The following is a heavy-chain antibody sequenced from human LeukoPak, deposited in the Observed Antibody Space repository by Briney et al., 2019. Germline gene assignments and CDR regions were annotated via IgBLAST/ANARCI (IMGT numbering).Heavy chain of an antibody. J-gene: IGHJ5*02. CDR1: GNSFGDYY. V-gene: IGHV4-4*07. CDR3: TRDTGTTGEVKFDP. Sequence: PETLSLTCTVSGNSFGDYYWSWIRQPAGKGLEWSGRIYTSGSTTYNPSLKSRVTMSVDTSKSQFSLNLMSVTAADTAVYYCTRDTGTTGEVKFDPWGQGTLVTVSS. D-gene: IGHD4-17*01. CDR2: IYTSGST.